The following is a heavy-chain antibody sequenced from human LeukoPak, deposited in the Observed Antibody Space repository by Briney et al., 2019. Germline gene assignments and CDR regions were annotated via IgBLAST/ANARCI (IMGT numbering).Heavy chain of an antibody. CDR2: IYHSGST. V-gene: IGHV4-38-2*02. CDR3: ARDFWSGYSISFDY. Sequence: ASETLSLTCAVSGYSISSGYYWGWIRQPPGKGLEWIGSIYHSGSTYYNPSLKSRVTMSVDTSKNQFSLKLSSVTAADTAVYHCARDFWSGYSISFDYWGQGTLVTVSS. D-gene: IGHD3-3*01. CDR1: GYSISSGYY. J-gene: IGHJ4*02.